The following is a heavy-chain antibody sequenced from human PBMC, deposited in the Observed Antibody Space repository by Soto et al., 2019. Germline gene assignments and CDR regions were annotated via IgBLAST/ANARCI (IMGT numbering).Heavy chain of an antibody. V-gene: IGHV3-15*07. CDR1: GFTFSNAW. J-gene: IGHJ4*01. D-gene: IGHD2-2*01. CDR3: TTDSYSTTIVGRFDY. Sequence: GGSLRLSCAASGFTFSNAWINWVRQAPGKGQEWVGRIKSKTNGGTTDYAAPVKGRFAISRDDSKNMVYLQRNSLKTEDTDIYFCTTDSYSTTIVGRFDYWGHGTLVTVSA. CDR2: IKSKTNGGTT.